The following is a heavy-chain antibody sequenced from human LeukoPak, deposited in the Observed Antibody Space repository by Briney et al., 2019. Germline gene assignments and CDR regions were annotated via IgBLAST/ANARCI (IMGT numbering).Heavy chain of an antibody. J-gene: IGHJ4*02. CDR1: GFTFGDYA. Sequence: PGGSLRLSCTASGFTFGDYAMSWVRQAPGKGLEWVGFIRSKAYGGTTEYAASVKGRFTISRDDSKSIAYLQMNSLKTEDTAVYYCTRTIVVVPAAAFDYWGQGTLVTVSS. CDR3: TRTIVVVPAAAFDY. CDR2: IRSKAYGGTT. D-gene: IGHD2-2*01. V-gene: IGHV3-49*04.